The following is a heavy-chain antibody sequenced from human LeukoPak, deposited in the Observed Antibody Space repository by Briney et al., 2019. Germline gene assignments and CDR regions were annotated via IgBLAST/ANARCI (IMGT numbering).Heavy chain of an antibody. V-gene: IGHV3-21*01. D-gene: IGHD3-3*01. CDR2: ISSSSSYI. CDR1: GFTFSSYS. CDR3: ARGFQVIIPDAFDI. Sequence: GGSLRLSCAASGFTFSSYSVNWVRQAPGKGLEWVSSISSSSSYIYYADSVKGRFTISRDNAKNSLYLQMNSLRAEDTAVYYCARGFQVIIPDAFDIWGQGTMVTVSS. J-gene: IGHJ3*02.